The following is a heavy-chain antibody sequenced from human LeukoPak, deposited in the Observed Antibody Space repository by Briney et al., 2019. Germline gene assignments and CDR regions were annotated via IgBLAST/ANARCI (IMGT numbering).Heavy chain of an antibody. CDR1: GYSISSGYY. CDR2: IFYSGST. Sequence: SETLSLTCTVSGYSISSGYYWGWIRQPPGKGLEWIGYIFYSGSTNYNPSLMSRVTISVDTSKNQFSLKLSSVTAADTAVYYCARGASGTLYDAFDIWGQGTMVTVSS. V-gene: IGHV4-38-2*02. D-gene: IGHD1-26*01. J-gene: IGHJ3*02. CDR3: ARGASGTLYDAFDI.